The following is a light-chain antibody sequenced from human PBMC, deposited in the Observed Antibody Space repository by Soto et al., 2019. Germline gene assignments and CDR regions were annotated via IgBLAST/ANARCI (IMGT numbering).Light chain of an antibody. CDR2: DAS. J-gene: IGKJ4*01. CDR1: HSISSW. V-gene: IGKV1-5*01. Sequence: DIQLNQSPSTLSASVGARVTITCRASHSISSWLAWYQQKPGKAPKLLIYDASSMESGVPSRFSGSGSGTEFSLTISSRQPDDFATYYCQQYNNNYALTFGGGTKVDIK. CDR3: QQYNNNYALT.